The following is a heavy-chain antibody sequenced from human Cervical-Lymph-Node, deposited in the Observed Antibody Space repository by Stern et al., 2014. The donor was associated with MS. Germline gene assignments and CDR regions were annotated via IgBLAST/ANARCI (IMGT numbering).Heavy chain of an antibody. CDR1: GYYFNNYW. Sequence: VQLGQSGGEVKKPGESLKISCKGSGYYFNNYWIGWVRQMPGKGLEWMGIIYPDDGDTRYSPSFQGQVTISVDKSTTTACLQWSSLKASDSAMYYCARSRDAYKNFDYWGQGTLVTVSS. CDR3: ARSRDAYKNFDY. V-gene: IGHV5-51*03. D-gene: IGHD5-24*01. CDR2: IYPDDGDT. J-gene: IGHJ4*02.